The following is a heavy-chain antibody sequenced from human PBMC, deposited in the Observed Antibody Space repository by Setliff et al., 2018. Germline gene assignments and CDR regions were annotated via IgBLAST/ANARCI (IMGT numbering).Heavy chain of an antibody. CDR2: INPNSGGT. CDR3: ARVRGLGSMVRGVDY. Sequence: ASVKVSCKASGYTFTGYYMHWVRQAPGQGLEWMGWINPNSGGTNYAQKFQGRVTMTRDTSISTACMELSRLRSDDTAVYYCARVRGLGSMVRGVDYWGQGTLVTVSS. CDR1: GYTFTGYY. V-gene: IGHV1-2*02. J-gene: IGHJ4*02. D-gene: IGHD3-10*01.